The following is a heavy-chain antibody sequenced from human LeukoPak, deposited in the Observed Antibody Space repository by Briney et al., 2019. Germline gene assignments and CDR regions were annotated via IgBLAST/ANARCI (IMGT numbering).Heavy chain of an antibody. J-gene: IGHJ3*02. CDR1: GFTFSSYS. V-gene: IGHV3-21*01. CDR3: ARDPGSGWHRDAFDI. CDR2: ISSSSSYI. Sequence: GGSLRLSCAASGFTFSSYSMNWVRQAPGKGLEWVSSISSSSSYIYYADSVKGRFTISRDNAKNSLYLQMNSLRAEDTAVYYCARDPGSGWHRDAFDIWGQGTMVTVSS. D-gene: IGHD6-19*01.